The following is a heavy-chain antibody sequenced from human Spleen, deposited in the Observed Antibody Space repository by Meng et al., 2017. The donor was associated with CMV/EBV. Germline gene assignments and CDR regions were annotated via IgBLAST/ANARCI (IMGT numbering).Heavy chain of an antibody. CDR2: ISGSGGST. J-gene: IGHJ6*02. CDR3: AKGTTKYIYYGMDV. Sequence: GGSLRLSCAASGFTFSNYAMSWVRQAPGKGLEWVSAISGSGGSTYNADSVKGRFTISRDNSKNTLYLQMNRLRADDTAVYYCAKGTTKYIYYGMDVWGQGTTVTV. CDR1: GFTFSNYA. V-gene: IGHV3-23*01. D-gene: IGHD2/OR15-2a*01.